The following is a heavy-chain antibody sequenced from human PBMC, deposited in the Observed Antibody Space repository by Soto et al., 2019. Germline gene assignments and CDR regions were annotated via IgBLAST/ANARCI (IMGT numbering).Heavy chain of an antibody. D-gene: IGHD2-21*02. CDR3: AKGIAYCGGDCYTTFDY. J-gene: IGHJ4*02. CDR2: ISGSGGST. V-gene: IGHV3-23*01. Sequence: HPGGSLRLSCAASGFTFSSYAMSWVRQAPGKGLEWVSAISGSGGSTYYADSVKGRFTISRDNSKNTLYLQMNSLRAEDTAVYYCAKGIAYCGGDCYTTFDYWGQGTLVTVSS. CDR1: GFTFSSYA.